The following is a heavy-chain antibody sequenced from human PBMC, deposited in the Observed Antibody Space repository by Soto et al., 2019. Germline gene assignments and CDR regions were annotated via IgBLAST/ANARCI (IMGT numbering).Heavy chain of an antibody. V-gene: IGHV4-59*01. CDR1: GDSISSSY. J-gene: IGHJ4*02. CDR2: IDYSGST. CDR3: ARHSGSYDFDS. Sequence: SETLSLTCSVSGDSISSSYWSWIRQPPGKGLEWIAYIDYSGSTHPNPSLKSRVTMSLGTSKNQFSLKLSSVTASDTAVYFCARHSGSYDFDSWGQGTLVTVSS. D-gene: IGHD1-26*01.